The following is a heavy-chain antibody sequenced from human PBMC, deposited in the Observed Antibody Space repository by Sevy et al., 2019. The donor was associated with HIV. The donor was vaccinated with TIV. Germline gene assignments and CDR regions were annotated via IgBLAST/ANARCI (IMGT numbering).Heavy chain of an antibody. Sequence: GGSLRLSCVASGFTFSDYYMSWVRQAPWKGLEWVSSISRSAITIYYADSVQGRFTISRDNAKNSLYLQMNSLRAEDTAVYYCARDLPADLESPYYYYGMDVWGQGTTVTVSS. CDR3: ARDLPADLESPYYYYGMDV. CDR2: ISRSAITI. D-gene: IGHD1-1*01. V-gene: IGHV3-11*01. J-gene: IGHJ6*02. CDR1: GFTFSDYY.